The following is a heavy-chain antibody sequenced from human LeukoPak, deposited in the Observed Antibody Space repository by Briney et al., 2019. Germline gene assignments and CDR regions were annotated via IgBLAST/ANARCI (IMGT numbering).Heavy chain of an antibody. J-gene: IGHJ1*01. D-gene: IGHD6-13*01. CDR1: GFTFDDYG. V-gene: IGHV3-20*04. CDR2: MNWNGGST. Sequence: TGGSLRLSCAASGFTFDDYGMTWVRQAPGKGLEWVSGMNWNGGSTGYADSVKGRFTISRDNAKNSLYLQMNSLRAEDTALYYCARDLSVAAAGIPASYFQHWGQGTLVTVSS. CDR3: ARDLSVAAAGIPASYFQH.